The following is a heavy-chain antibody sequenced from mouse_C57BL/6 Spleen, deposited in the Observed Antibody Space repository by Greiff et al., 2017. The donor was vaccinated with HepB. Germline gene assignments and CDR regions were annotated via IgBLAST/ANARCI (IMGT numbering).Heavy chain of an antibody. J-gene: IGHJ2*01. CDR3: CYGYDDGDFDY. D-gene: IGHD2-2*01. V-gene: IGHV1-82*01. CDR2: IYPGDGDT. Sequence: QVQLQQSGPELVKPGASVKISCKASGYAFSSSWMNWVKQRPGKGLEWIGRIYPGDGDTNYNGKFKGKATLTADKSSSTAYMQLSSLTSEDSAVYFCCYGYDDGDFDYWGQGTTLTVSS. CDR1: GYAFSSSW.